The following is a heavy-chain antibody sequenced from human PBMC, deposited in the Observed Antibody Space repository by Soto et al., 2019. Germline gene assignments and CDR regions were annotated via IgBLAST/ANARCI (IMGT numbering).Heavy chain of an antibody. CDR3: ARDPEMTTVYGMDV. V-gene: IGHV1-2*02. J-gene: IGHJ6*02. CDR1: GYTFTGYY. Sequence: VSVKVSCKASGYTFTGYYMHWVRQAPGQGLEWMGWINPNSGGTNYAQKFQGRVTMTRDTSISTAYMELSRLRSDDTAVYYCARDPEMTTVYGMDVWGQGTTVTVSS. CDR2: INPNSGGT. D-gene: IGHD4-4*01.